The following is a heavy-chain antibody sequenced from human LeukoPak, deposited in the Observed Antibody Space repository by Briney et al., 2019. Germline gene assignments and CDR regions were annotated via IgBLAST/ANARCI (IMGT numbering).Heavy chain of an antibody. J-gene: IGHJ6*02. V-gene: IGHV4-34*01. CDR3: ARSHRQQLVLSGYYYYYGMDV. D-gene: IGHD6-13*01. Sequence: SETLSLTCAVYGGSFSGYYWSWIRQPPGKGLEWIGEINHSGSTNYNPSLKSRVTISVDTSKNQFSLKLSSVTAADTAVYYCARSHRQQLVLSGYYYYYGMDVWGQGTMVTVSS. CDR1: GGSFSGYY. CDR2: INHSGST.